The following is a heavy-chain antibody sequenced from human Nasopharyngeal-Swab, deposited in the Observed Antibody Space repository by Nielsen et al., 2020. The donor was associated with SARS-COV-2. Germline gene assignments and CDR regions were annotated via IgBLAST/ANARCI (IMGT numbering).Heavy chain of an antibody. CDR2: INPNSGGT. Sequence: ASVKVSCKASGYTFAGYYMHWVRQAPGQGLEWMGWINPNSGGTNYAQKCQGGVTMSRDTSISTAYMELSRLRSDDTAVYYCARCGVVPAAMPYYYGMDVWGQGTTVTVSS. V-gene: IGHV1-2*02. CDR1: GYTFAGYY. J-gene: IGHJ6*02. CDR3: ARCGVVPAAMPYYYGMDV. D-gene: IGHD2-2*01.